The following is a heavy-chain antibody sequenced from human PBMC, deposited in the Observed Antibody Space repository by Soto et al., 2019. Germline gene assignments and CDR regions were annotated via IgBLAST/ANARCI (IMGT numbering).Heavy chain of an antibody. CDR3: AKDGSWGDHYYFDN. J-gene: IGHJ4*02. CDR2: ISGSGGST. D-gene: IGHD2-21*02. Sequence: GGSLRLSCAVSGFMFSSYAMTWVRQAPGKGLEWVSSISGSGGSTYYSDSVRGRFTISRDNSKKMSYLEMNSLKGDDTAVYYCAKDGSWGDHYYFDNWGQGTLVTVSS. V-gene: IGHV3-23*01. CDR1: GFMFSSYA.